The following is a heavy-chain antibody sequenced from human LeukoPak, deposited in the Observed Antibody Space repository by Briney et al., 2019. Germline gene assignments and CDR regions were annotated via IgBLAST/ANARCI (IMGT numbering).Heavy chain of an antibody. V-gene: IGHV3-23*01. CDR3: AKGIQLWLRYYFDY. Sequence: GGSLRLSCAASGFTFSSYAMSWVRQAPGKGPEWVSAISGSGGSTYYANSVEGRFTISRDNSKNTLYLQMNSLRAEDTAVYYCAKGIQLWLRYYFDYWGQGTLVTVPS. CDR1: GFTFSSYA. CDR2: ISGSGGST. D-gene: IGHD5-18*01. J-gene: IGHJ4*02.